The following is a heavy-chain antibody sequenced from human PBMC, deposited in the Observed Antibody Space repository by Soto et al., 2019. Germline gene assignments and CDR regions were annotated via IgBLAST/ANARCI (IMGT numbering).Heavy chain of an antibody. Sequence: EVQLVESGGGLIQPGGSLRLSCAASGFTFSSYDMHWVRQATGKGLEWVSAIGTAGDTYYPGSVKGRFTISRENAKNSLYLQMNSLRAGDTAVYYCARQRLPHDYGDYGPGIYYYGMDVWGQGTTVTVSS. CDR2: IGTAGDT. CDR3: ARQRLPHDYGDYGPGIYYYGMDV. J-gene: IGHJ6*02. V-gene: IGHV3-13*04. CDR1: GFTFSSYD. D-gene: IGHD4-17*01.